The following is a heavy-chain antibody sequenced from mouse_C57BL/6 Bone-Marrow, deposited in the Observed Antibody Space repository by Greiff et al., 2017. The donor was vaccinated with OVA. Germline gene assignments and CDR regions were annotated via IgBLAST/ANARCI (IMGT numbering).Heavy chain of an antibody. CDR2: IHPSDSDT. D-gene: IGHD2-5*01. CDR1: GYTFTSYW. J-gene: IGHJ3*01. CDR3: AKGYSNYVSWFAY. Sequence: VKLQESGAELVKPGASVKVSCKASGYTFTSYWMHWVKQRPGQGLEWIGRIHPSDSDTNYNQKFKGKATLTVDKSSSTAYMQLSSLTSEDSAVYYCAKGYSNYVSWFAYWGQGTLVTVSA. V-gene: IGHV1-74*01.